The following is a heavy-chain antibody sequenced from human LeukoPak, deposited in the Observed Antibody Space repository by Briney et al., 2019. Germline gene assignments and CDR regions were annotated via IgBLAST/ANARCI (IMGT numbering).Heavy chain of an antibody. CDR3: AREWTTYYYDSSGYYPGG. CDR1: GFTFSSYA. CDR2: ISYDGSNK. V-gene: IGHV3-30-3*01. D-gene: IGHD3-22*01. Sequence: GGSLRLSCAASGFTFSSYAMHWVRQAPGKGLEWVAVISYDGSNKYYADSVKGRFTISRDNSKNTLYLQMNSLRAEDTAVYYCAREWTTYYYDSSGYYPGGWGQGTLVTVPS. J-gene: IGHJ4*02.